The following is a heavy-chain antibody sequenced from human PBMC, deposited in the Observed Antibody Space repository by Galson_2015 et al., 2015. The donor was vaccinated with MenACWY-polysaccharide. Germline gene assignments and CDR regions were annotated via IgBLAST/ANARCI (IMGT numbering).Heavy chain of an antibody. J-gene: IGHJ3*01. D-gene: IGHD2-21*02. V-gene: IGHV3-48*02. CDR2: ISSSSSTI. Sequence: SLRLSCAASGFSFSTYSMNWVRQVPGKGLEWASYISSSSSTIYYADSVKGRFTISRDDAKNSLYLQMNSLRDEDTAVYYCARDPHCGAGCSIHDAFDVWGQGTKVTVSS. CDR1: GFSFSTYS. CDR3: ARDPHCGAGCSIHDAFDV.